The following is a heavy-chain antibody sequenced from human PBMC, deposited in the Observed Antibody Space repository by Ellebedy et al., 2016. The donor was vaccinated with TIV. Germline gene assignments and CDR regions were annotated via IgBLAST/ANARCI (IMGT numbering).Heavy chain of an antibody. CDR3: AKDRGDFAYGMDV. V-gene: IGHV3-30*18. J-gene: IGHJ6*02. Sequence: PGGSLRLSCAASGFTFSAYGVHWVRQAPGKGLEWVAVVSYAGNNKYYADSVKGRFTISRDNSKNTLYLQMNSLRAEDTAVYYCAKDRGDFAYGMDVWGQGTTVTVSS. D-gene: IGHD3-10*01. CDR1: GFTFSAYG. CDR2: VSYAGNNK.